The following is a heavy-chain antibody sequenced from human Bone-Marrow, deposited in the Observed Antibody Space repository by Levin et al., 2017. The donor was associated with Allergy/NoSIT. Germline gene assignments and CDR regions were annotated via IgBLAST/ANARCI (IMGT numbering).Heavy chain of an antibody. CDR2: IYHSGST. D-gene: IGHD3-22*01. CDR3: ARDKGDYDSSGYYFDY. CDR1: GGSISSSNW. V-gene: IGHV4-4*02. Sequence: SETLSLTCAVSGGSISSSNWWNWVRQPPGKGLEWIGEIYHSGSTNYNPSLQSRVTISIDKSKNQFSLELSSVTAADTAVYYCARDKGDYDSSGYYFDYWGQGTLVTVSS. J-gene: IGHJ4*02.